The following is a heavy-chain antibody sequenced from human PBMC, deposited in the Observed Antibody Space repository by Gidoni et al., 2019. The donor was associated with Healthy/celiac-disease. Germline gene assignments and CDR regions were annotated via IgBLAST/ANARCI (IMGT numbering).Heavy chain of an antibody. CDR3: ARDRRVLGYCSGGSCFYYYYYGMDV. D-gene: IGHD2-15*01. CDR2: ISSRSSYI. CDR1: GFTFSSYS. V-gene: IGHV3-21*01. J-gene: IGHJ6*02. Sequence: EVQLVESGGGLVKPGGSLRLSCAASGFTFSSYSLNWVRQAPGKGLEWVSSISSRSSYIYYADSVKGRFTISRDNAKNSLYLQMNSLRAEDTAVYYCARDRRVLGYCSGGSCFYYYYYGMDVWGQGTTVTVSS.